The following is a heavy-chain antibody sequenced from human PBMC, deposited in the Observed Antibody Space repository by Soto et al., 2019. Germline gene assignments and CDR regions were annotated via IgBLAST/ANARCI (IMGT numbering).Heavy chain of an antibody. V-gene: IGHV4-34*01. Sequence: QVQLQQWGAGLLKPSETLSLTCAVYGGSFSGYYWSWIRQPPGTGLECIGEINHSGSTNYNPSLKSRVTISVDTSKNQFSLKLSSVTAADTAVYYCAREGATLERLRLWFDPWGQGTLVTVSS. CDR2: INHSGST. CDR1: GGSFSGYY. CDR3: AREGATLERLRLWFDP. D-gene: IGHD2-21*01. J-gene: IGHJ5*02.